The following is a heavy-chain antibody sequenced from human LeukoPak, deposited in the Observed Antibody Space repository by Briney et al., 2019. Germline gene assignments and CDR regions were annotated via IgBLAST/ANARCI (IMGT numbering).Heavy chain of an antibody. CDR1: AGSVSNGPYY. D-gene: IGHD3-10*01. J-gene: IGHJ4*02. V-gene: IGHV4-39*07. CDR3: ARRKWFGELWCFDY. Sequence: SETLSLTCTVSAGSVSNGPYYWGWIRQPPGKGLEWIGTFYYSGSTDYNPSLKSRVTISVDKSKNQFSLKLSSVTAADTAVYYCARRKWFGELWCFDYWGQGTLVTVSS. CDR2: FYYSGST.